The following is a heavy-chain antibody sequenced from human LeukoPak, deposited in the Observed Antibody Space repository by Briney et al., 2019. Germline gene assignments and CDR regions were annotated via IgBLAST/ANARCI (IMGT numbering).Heavy chain of an antibody. CDR1: GFTFSSYW. CDR2: IKQDGSEK. Sequence: PGRSLRLSCAASGFTFSSYWMSCVRQAPGKGLEWVTNIKQDGSEKYYVDSVKGRFTISRDNAKNSLYLQMNSLRAEDTAVYYCARDGRQLGCDYWGQGTLVTVSS. V-gene: IGHV3-7*01. D-gene: IGHD6-6*01. CDR3: ARDGRQLGCDY. J-gene: IGHJ4*02.